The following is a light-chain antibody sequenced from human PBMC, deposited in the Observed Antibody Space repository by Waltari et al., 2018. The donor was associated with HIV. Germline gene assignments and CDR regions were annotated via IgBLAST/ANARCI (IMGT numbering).Light chain of an antibody. CDR2: DVD. V-gene: IGLV2-14*01. CDR1: TPDIDTYTF. J-gene: IGLJ2*01. CDR3: SSYTRSRTLG. Sequence: QSALTQPASVSGSPGQSITISCSGTTPDIDTYTFVSWYRQFPGKAPPLLISDVDCRTVGIPLPCSRSMSGSAACLAIYGVQTDDEADYYCSSYTRSRTLGFGVGTKLTVL.